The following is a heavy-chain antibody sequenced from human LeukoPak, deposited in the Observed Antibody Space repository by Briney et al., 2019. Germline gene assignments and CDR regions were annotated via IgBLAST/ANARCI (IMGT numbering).Heavy chain of an antibody. CDR1: GFTFSSLA. D-gene: IGHD5-12*01. V-gene: IGHV3-23*01. CDR2: ISGSGGTT. CDR3: AKDLYSGYDLADY. Sequence: GGSLRLSCAASGFTFSSLAMRWVRQAPGKGLEWVSSISGSGGTTYYADSVKGRFTISRDNSKNTLYLQMNSLRVEDTAIYYCAKDLYSGYDLADYWGQGTLVTVSS. J-gene: IGHJ4*02.